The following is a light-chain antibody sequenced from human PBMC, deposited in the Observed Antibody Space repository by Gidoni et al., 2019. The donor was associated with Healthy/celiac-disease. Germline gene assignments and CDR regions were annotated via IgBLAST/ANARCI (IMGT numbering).Light chain of an antibody. Sequence: EIVVTQSPGTLSLSPGERATRSCRAIQSVSSSYLAWYQQKPGQAPRLLIYGASSRATGIPDRFSGSGSGTAFTLTISRLEPEDFAVYYCQQYGSPITFGQGTRLEIK. CDR1: QSVSSSY. CDR2: GAS. J-gene: IGKJ5*01. CDR3: QQYGSPIT. V-gene: IGKV3-20*01.